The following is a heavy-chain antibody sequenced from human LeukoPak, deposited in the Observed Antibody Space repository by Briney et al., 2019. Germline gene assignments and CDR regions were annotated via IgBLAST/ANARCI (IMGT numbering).Heavy chain of an antibody. Sequence: GASVKVSCKVSGYTLTELSMHWVRQAPGKGLEWMGGFDPEDGETIYAQKFQGRVTMTEDTSTDTAYMELSSLRSEDTAVYYCATTVRGYSYGPLKYWGQGTLVTVSS. CDR2: FDPEDGET. D-gene: IGHD5-18*01. CDR3: ATTVRGYSYGPLKY. CDR1: GYTLTELS. J-gene: IGHJ4*02. V-gene: IGHV1-24*01.